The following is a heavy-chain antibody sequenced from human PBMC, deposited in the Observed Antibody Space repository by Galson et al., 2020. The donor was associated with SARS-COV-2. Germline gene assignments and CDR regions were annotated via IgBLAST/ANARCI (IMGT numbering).Heavy chain of an antibody. D-gene: IGHD3-9*01. CDR2: IYSGGST. J-gene: IGHJ4*02. Sequence: GESLKISCAASGFTVSNNYISWVRQALGKGLEWVSVIYSGGSTSYADSVKGRFTISRDNSKNTVYLQMYSLRAEDTAVYYCARVKYDVLTGTRRYFFVCWGQVTVVTVSS. CDR3: ARVKYDVLTGTRRYFFVC. CDR1: GFTVSNNY. V-gene: IGHV3-66*01.